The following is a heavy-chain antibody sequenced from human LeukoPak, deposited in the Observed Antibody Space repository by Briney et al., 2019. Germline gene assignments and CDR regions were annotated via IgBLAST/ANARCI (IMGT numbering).Heavy chain of an antibody. D-gene: IGHD2-15*01. CDR1: GFTFSSYS. J-gene: IGHJ4*02. V-gene: IGHV3-48*04. CDR3: AALDTAKVPLPD. CDR2: ISSSSSTI. Sequence: GGSLRLSCAASGFTFSSYSMNWVRQAPGKGLGWVSYISSSSSTIYYADSVKGRFTISRDNAQNLLFLQMNSLRVEDTAVYYCAALDTAKVPLPDWGQGTLATVSS.